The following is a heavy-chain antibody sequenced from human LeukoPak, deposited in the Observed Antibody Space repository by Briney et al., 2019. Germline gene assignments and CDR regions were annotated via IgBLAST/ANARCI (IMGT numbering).Heavy chain of an antibody. V-gene: IGHV4-39*07. Sequence: SQTLSLTCTVSGGSISSGSYYWGWIRQPPGKGLEWIGSIYHSGSTYYNPSLKSRVTISVDTSKNQFSLKLSSVTAADTAVYYCGVGKEQLALYYFDYWGQGTLVTVSS. CDR2: IYHSGST. CDR1: GGSISSGSYY. D-gene: IGHD6-13*01. J-gene: IGHJ4*02. CDR3: GVGKEQLALYYFDY.